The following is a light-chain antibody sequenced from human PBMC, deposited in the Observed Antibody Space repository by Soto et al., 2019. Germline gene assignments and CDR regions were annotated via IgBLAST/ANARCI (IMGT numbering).Light chain of an antibody. CDR2: GAS. J-gene: IGKJ4*01. Sequence: EFVLTQSPGTLSLSPGERATLSCRASQSVGSNSLAWYQQKPGQAPRILIYGASTMATGIPDRFSGSGSGTDFPLTISRLEPEDFAVYYWQQYGTSPPLTFGGGTKVEI. CDR1: QSVGSNS. V-gene: IGKV3-20*01. CDR3: QQYGTSPPLT.